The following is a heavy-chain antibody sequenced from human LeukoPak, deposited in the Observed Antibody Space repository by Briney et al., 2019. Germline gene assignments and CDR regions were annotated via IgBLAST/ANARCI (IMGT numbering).Heavy chain of an antibody. CDR2: IKQDRSEK. J-gene: IGHJ4*02. CDR1: GFPFTNYW. D-gene: IGHD3-3*01. Sequence: GSLRLSCAAPGFPFTNYWMSWVRQAPGKGLELVASIKQDRSEKYYMDSGKGRFTISRDNAKNSLYLQMNSLIAEDTAVYYCARLREIPVFGVVTKTTSYFDYWGQGTLVTVSS. CDR3: ARLREIPVFGVVTKTTSYFDY. V-gene: IGHV3-7*01.